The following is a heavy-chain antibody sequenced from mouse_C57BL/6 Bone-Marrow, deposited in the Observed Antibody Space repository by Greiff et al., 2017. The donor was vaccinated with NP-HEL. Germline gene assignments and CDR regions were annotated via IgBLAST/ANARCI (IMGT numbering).Heavy chain of an antibody. CDR3: ARKRVALRYFDV. V-gene: IGHV1-26*01. D-gene: IGHD1-1*02. CDR2: INPNNGGT. CDR1: GYTFTDYY. Sequence: VQLQQSGPELVKPGASVKISCKASGYTFTDYYMNWVKQSHGKSLEWIGDINPNNGGTSYNQKFKGKATLTVDKSSSTAYMGLRSLTSEDSAVYYCARKRVALRYFDVWGTGTTVTVSS. J-gene: IGHJ1*03.